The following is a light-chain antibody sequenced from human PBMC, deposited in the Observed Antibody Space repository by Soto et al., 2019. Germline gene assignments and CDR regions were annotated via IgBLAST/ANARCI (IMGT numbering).Light chain of an antibody. CDR2: AAS. V-gene: IGKV1-6*01. CDR3: LQDYNYPLT. J-gene: IGKJ4*01. Sequence: AIQMTQSXSSXSXXXXXXXXXXXXASQGIRNDLGWYQQKPGKAPKLLIYAASSLQSGVPSRFSGSGSGTDFTLTISSLQPEDFATYYCLQDYNYPLTFGGGTKVDIK. CDR1: QGIRND.